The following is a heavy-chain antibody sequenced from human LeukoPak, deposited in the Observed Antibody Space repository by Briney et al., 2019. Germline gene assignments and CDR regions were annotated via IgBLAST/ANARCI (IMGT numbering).Heavy chain of an antibody. CDR2: IYDSGST. Sequence: PSETLSLTCTVSGGSISSYYWSWIRQPPGKGLEWIGYIYDSGSTNYNPSLKSRVTISVDTSKNQFSLKLSSVTAADTAVYYCARDHYGSADYWGQGTLVTVSS. V-gene: IGHV4-59*12. J-gene: IGHJ4*02. D-gene: IGHD3-10*01. CDR1: GGSISSYY. CDR3: ARDHYGSADY.